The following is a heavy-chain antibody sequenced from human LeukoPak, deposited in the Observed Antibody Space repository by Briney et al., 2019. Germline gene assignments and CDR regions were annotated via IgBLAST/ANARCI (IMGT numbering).Heavy chain of an antibody. D-gene: IGHD1-26*01. CDR2: IYPGDSDT. Sequence: GESLKISCKGSGYSFTSYWIGGVRQMPGKGREGMGVIYPGDSDTRYSPSFQGQVTISAHKSISTAYLQWSSLKASDTAMYYCARLGATAFGIDYWGQGTLVTVS. CDR1: GYSFTSYW. CDR3: ARLGATAFGIDY. V-gene: IGHV5-51*01. J-gene: IGHJ4*02.